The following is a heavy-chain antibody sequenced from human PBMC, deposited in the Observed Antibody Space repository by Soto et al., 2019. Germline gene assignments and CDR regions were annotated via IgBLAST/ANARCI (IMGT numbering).Heavy chain of an antibody. CDR3: ARDLLSGRYGMDV. CDR2: IYYSGST. Sequence: PSETLSLTCTVSGGSISSYYWSWIRQPPGKGLEWIGYIYYSGSTNYNPSLKSRVTISVDTSKNQFSLKLSSVTAADTGVYYCARDLLSGRYGMDVWGQGTTVTVSS. CDR1: GGSISSYY. J-gene: IGHJ6*02. V-gene: IGHV4-59*01. D-gene: IGHD1-26*01.